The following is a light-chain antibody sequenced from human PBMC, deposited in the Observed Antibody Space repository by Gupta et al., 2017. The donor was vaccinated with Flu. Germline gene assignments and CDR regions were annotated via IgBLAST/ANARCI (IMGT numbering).Light chain of an antibody. V-gene: IGKV1-39*01. CDR1: QSISSY. J-gene: IGKJ2*01. CDR3: QQSYSTP. Sequence: DIQMTQSPSSLSASVGDRVTITCRASQSISSYLNWYQQKPGKAPKLLIYAASSLQSGAPSRFSGSGSGTDFTLTISSLQPEDFATYYCQQSYSTPFGQGTKLEIK. CDR2: AAS.